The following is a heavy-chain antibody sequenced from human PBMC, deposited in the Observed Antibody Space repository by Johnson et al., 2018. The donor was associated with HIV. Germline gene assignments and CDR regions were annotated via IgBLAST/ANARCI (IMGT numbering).Heavy chain of an antibody. Sequence: QVQLVESGGGVVQPGRSLRLSCAASGFTFSNHALHWVRQAPGKGLEWVASISYDGSNKYYADSVKGRFTISRDNSKNTLYLQMNSLRAEDTAVYYCARDRGNYYDSSGYYGLGAFDIWGQGTMVTVSS. CDR2: ISYDGSNK. CDR1: GFTFSNHA. V-gene: IGHV3-30-3*01. CDR3: ARDRGNYYDSSGYYGLGAFDI. D-gene: IGHD3-22*01. J-gene: IGHJ3*02.